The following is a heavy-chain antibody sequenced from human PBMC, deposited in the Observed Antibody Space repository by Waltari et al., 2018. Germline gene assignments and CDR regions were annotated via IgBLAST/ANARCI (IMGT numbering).Heavy chain of an antibody. D-gene: IGHD2-15*01. CDR1: GYSISSGYY. Sequence: QVQLQESGPGLVKPSETLSLTCTVSGYSISSGYYWGWIRQPPGKGREWIGSIDHSGSTYYNPSLKSRVTISVDTSKNQFSLKLSSVTAADTAVYYCAREAPRYCSGGSCYSGMIDYWGQGTLVTVSS. CDR3: AREAPRYCSGGSCYSGMIDY. CDR2: IDHSGST. J-gene: IGHJ4*02. V-gene: IGHV4-38-2*02.